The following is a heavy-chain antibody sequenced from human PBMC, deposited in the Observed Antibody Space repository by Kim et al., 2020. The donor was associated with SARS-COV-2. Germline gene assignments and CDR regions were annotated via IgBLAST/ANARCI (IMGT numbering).Heavy chain of an antibody. J-gene: IGHJ6*02. V-gene: IGHV3-30*18. CDR3: AKDLAYCGGDCYPYYYYGMDV. CDR1: GFTFSSYG. Sequence: GGSLRLSCAASGFTFSSYGMHWVRQAPGKGLEWVAVISYDGSNKYYADSVKGRFTISRDNSKNTLYLQMNSLRAEDTAVYYCAKDLAYCGGDCYPYYYYGMDVWGQETTVTDTS. CDR2: ISYDGSNK. D-gene: IGHD2-21*02.